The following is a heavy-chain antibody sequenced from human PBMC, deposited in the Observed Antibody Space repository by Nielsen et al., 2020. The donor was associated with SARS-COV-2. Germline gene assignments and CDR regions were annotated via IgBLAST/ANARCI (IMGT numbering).Heavy chain of an antibody. V-gene: IGHV3-74*01. CDR1: GFTFSNYW. J-gene: IGHJ4*02. Sequence: GESLKISCAASGFTFSNYWMHWVRQVPGKGLVWVSRINADGSSTSYADYVKGRFTISRDNAKNTLYLQMNSLRAEDTAVYYCARVGSYGEPEYLDYWGQGALVTVSS. CDR3: ARVGSYGEPEYLDY. D-gene: IGHD4/OR15-4a*01. CDR2: INADGSST.